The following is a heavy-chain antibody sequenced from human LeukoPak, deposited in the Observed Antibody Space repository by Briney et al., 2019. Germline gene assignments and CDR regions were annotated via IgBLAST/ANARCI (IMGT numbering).Heavy chain of an antibody. CDR2: ISAYNGNT. CDR1: DYTFTSYG. Sequence: ASVKVSCKASDYTFTSYGISWVRQAPGQGLEWMGWISAYNGNTNYAQKLQGRVTMTTDTSTSTAYMELRSLRSDDTAVYYCARDGAAMGPMARWLRKGGVDAFDIWGQGTMVTVSS. J-gene: IGHJ3*02. CDR3: ARDGAAMGPMARWLRKGGVDAFDI. V-gene: IGHV1-18*01. D-gene: IGHD5-12*01.